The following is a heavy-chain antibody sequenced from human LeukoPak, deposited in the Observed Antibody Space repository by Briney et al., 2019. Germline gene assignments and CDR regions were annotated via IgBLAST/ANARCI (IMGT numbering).Heavy chain of an antibody. CDR2: IFYSGRT. CDR1: GGSISSYY. V-gene: IGHV4-59*12. J-gene: IGHJ4*02. CDR3: ASPGRGQHRRRFDY. Sequence: SETLSLTCTVSGGSISSYYWSWIRQPPGKGLEWIGYIFYSGRTNYNPSLKSRITISVDTSKNQFSLKLSSVTAADTAVYYCASPGRGQHRRRFDYWGQGTLVTVSS. D-gene: IGHD1-14*01.